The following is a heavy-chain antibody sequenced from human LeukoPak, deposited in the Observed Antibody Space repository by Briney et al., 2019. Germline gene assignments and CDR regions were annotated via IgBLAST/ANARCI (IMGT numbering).Heavy chain of an antibody. V-gene: IGHV3-23*01. J-gene: IGHJ4*02. Sequence: GGSLRLSCAASGFTFSSYAMSWVRQAPGKGLEWVSAISGSGGSAYYADSVKGRFTISRDNSKNTLYLQMNSLRAEDTAVYYCAKGRCPSCYSLSDYWGQGTLVTVSS. D-gene: IGHD2-2*02. CDR1: GFTFSSYA. CDR3: AKGRCPSCYSLSDY. CDR2: ISGSGGSA.